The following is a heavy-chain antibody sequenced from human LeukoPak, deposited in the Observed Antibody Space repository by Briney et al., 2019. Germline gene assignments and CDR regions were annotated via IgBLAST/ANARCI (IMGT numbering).Heavy chain of an antibody. D-gene: IGHD6-19*01. CDR2: IKSKTDGGTT. CDR1: GFTFSNAW. Sequence: PGGSLRLSCAASGFTFSNAWMSWVRQAPGKGLEWVGRIKSKTDGGTTDYAAPVKGRFTISRDDSKNTLYLQMNSLKTEDTAVYYCTTPGEQWLGAPDYWGQGTLVTVSS. CDR3: TTPGEQWLGAPDY. V-gene: IGHV3-15*01. J-gene: IGHJ4*02.